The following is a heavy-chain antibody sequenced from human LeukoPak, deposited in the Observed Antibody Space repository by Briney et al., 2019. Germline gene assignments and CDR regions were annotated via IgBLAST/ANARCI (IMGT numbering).Heavy chain of an antibody. Sequence: GGSLRLSCAASGFTFSSYAMHWVRQAPGKGLEWVAVISYDGSNKYYADSVKGRFTTSRDNSKNTLYLQMNSLRAEDTAVYYCARVGPSYGSGSLYYWGQGTLVTVSS. V-gene: IGHV3-30-3*01. CDR1: GFTFSSYA. CDR3: ARVGPSYGSGSLYY. J-gene: IGHJ4*02. D-gene: IGHD3-10*01. CDR2: ISYDGSNK.